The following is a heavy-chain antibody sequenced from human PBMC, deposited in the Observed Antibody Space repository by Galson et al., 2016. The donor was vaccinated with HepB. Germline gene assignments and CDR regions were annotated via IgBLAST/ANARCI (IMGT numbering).Heavy chain of an antibody. CDR2: ISWNRGSI. CDR1: GFTFGDYA. J-gene: IGHJ6*02. D-gene: IGHD4-11*01. V-gene: IGHV3-9*01. Sequence: SLRLSCAASGFTFGDYAMHWVRQAPGKGLEWVSGISWNRGSIDYADSVKGRFTISRDDSKTSLYLQMNSLRTEDTALYYCTKDTRPRMAPRSDSICGMDVWGQGTTVTVSS. CDR3: TKDTRPRMAPRSDSICGMDV.